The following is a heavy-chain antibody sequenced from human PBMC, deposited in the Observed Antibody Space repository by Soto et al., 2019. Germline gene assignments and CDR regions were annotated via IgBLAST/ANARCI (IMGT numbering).Heavy chain of an antibody. CDR1: GFTFSNAW. D-gene: IGHD2-15*01. Sequence: GGSLKLSCAASGFTFSNAWMNWVRQAPGKGLEWVGPIKSKTDGGTTDYAAPVKGRFTNSGNDSKNTLYMQMNGQKTAESAVYYATSGGSPNGPFFDYWGQGTLVTVSS. CDR2: IKSKTDGGTT. CDR3: TSGGSPNGPFFDY. V-gene: IGHV3-15*07. J-gene: IGHJ4*02.